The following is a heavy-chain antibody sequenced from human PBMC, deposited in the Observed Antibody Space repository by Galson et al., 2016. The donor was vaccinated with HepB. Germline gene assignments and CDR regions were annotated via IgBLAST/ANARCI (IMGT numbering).Heavy chain of an antibody. CDR1: GFTFSSYS. J-gene: IGHJ4*02. Sequence: SLRLSCAASGFTFSSYSMNWVRQAPGKGLEWVSSISSSSDYIFYAGSVKGRFSISRDNGKNSVFLQMNSLRAEDTAVYYCAKGYGFWTAFDYWGQGTLVTVSS. D-gene: IGHD3-3*01. CDR2: ISSSSDYI. CDR3: AKGYGFWTAFDY. V-gene: IGHV3-21*04.